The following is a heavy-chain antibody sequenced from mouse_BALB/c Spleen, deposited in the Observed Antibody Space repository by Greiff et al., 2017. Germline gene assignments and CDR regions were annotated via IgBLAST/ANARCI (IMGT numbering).Heavy chain of an antibody. CDR3: ARLGRDYMDY. Sequence: VQLQQSGPELVKPGASVKMSCKASGYTFTSYYIHWVKQRPGQGLEWIGWIYPGDGSTKYNEKFKGKTTLTADKSASTAYMLLSSLTSEDSAIYFCARLGRDYMDYWGQGTTLTVSS. D-gene: IGHD4-1*01. CDR1: GYTFTSYY. J-gene: IGHJ2*01. CDR2: IYPGDGST. V-gene: IGHV1S56*01.